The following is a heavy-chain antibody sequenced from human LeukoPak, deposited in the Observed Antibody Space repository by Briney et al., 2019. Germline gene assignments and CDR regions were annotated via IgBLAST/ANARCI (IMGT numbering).Heavy chain of an antibody. Sequence: ASVKVSCKASGYTFTGYYMHWVRQAPGQGLEWMGWINPNSGGTNYAQKFQGRVTMTRDTSISTAYMELSRLRSEDTAVYYCARGGGGGDSYGDGGFDYWGQGTLVTVSS. CDR1: GYTFTGYY. J-gene: IGHJ4*02. CDR3: ARGGGGGDSYGDGGFDY. V-gene: IGHV1-2*02. D-gene: IGHD5-18*01. CDR2: INPNSGGT.